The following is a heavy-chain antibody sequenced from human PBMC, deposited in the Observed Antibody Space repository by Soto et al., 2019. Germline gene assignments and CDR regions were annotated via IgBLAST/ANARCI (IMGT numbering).Heavy chain of an antibody. V-gene: IGHV3-30*18. CDR1: GFTFSSYF. Sequence: GGSLRLSCAASGFTFSSYFMHWVRQAPGKGLEWVAVISYDGSNKYYADSVKGRFTISRDNSKNTLYLQMNSLRAEDTAVYYCAKDAFDVLRFLEWLPGVSYFDYWGQGTLVTVSS. D-gene: IGHD3-3*01. CDR2: ISYDGSNK. J-gene: IGHJ4*02. CDR3: AKDAFDVLRFLEWLPGVSYFDY.